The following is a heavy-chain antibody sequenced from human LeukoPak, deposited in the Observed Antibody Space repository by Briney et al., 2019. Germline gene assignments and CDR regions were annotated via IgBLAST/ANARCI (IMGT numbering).Heavy chain of an antibody. D-gene: IGHD1-1*01. Sequence: SGGSLRLSCAASGFTFSSYAMSWVRQAPGKGPEWVSAISGSGGSTYYADSVKGRFTISRDNSKNTLYLQMNSLRAEDTAVYYCAKEGTGTTVFDYWGQGTLVTVSS. CDR1: GFTFSSYA. V-gene: IGHV3-23*01. J-gene: IGHJ4*02. CDR3: AKEGTGTTVFDY. CDR2: ISGSGGST.